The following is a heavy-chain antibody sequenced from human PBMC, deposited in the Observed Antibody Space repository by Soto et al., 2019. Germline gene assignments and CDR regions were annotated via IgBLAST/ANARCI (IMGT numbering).Heavy chain of an antibody. J-gene: IGHJ6*02. CDR2: ISYDGTDK. CDR3: VKERYAQLLLEDYGMDV. D-gene: IGHD5-18*01. Sequence: XGSLSLSFPASGFTFSSYDIHGVRQAPGKGLEWVALISYDGTDKYYADSVKGRFTISRDNSKNTLYLQMSSLGPEDTAVYYCVKERYAQLLLEDYGMDVWGQGTTVTVSS. CDR1: GFTFSSYD. V-gene: IGHV3-30*18.